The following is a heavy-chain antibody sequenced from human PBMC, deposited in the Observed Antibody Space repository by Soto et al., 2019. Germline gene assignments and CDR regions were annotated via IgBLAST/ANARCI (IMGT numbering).Heavy chain of an antibody. CDR2: IYHSGST. J-gene: IGHJ4*02. CDR3: ARIGIAAVNDY. V-gene: IGHV4-38-2*01. D-gene: IGHD6-13*01. CDR1: GYSISSGYY. Sequence: PSETLSLTCAVSGYSISSGYYWGWIRQPPGKGLEWIGSIYHSGSTYYNPSLKSRVTISVDTSKNQFSLKLSSVTAADTAVYYCARIGIAAVNDYWGQGTLVPVSS.